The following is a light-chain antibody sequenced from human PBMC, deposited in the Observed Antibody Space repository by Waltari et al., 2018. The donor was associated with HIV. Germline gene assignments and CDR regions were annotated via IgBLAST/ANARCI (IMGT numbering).Light chain of an antibody. CDR3: QSADITNIWV. V-gene: IGLV3-25*03. CDR1: ALPKQY. J-gene: IGLJ2*01. CDR2: RDN. Sequence: SSDLTQPPSMSLSPGQTARITCSRDALPKQYVYWSQQKPGQAPVLIISRDNERPSGVPDRFSGSRSGTTATATLTISGVQTEDEADYYCQSADITNIWVFGGGTKLTVL.